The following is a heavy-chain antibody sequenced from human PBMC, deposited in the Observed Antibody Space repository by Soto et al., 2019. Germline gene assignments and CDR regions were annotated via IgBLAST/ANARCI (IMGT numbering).Heavy chain of an antibody. D-gene: IGHD3-9*01. CDR2: IYYSGST. Sequence: PSETLSLTCTVSGGSISSSSYYWGWIRQPPGKGLEWIGSIYYSGSTYYNPSLKSRVTISVDTSKNQFSLKLSSVTAADTAVYYCAREGPPLRYFDRAAWFDPWGQGTLVTVSS. J-gene: IGHJ5*02. CDR1: GGSISSSSYY. CDR3: AREGPPLRYFDRAAWFDP. V-gene: IGHV4-39*02.